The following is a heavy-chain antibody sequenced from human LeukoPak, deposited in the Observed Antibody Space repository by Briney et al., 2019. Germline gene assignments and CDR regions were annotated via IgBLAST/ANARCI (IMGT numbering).Heavy chain of an antibody. J-gene: IGHJ6*03. Sequence: SETLSLICTVSSGSISNSNYFWGWLRQPPGKGLEWIGEINHSGSTNYNPSLKSRVTISVDTSKNQFSLKLSSVTAADTAVYYCASQSYGIRGVIMKYYYYYMDVWGKGTTVTISS. D-gene: IGHD3-10*01. CDR2: INHSGST. CDR1: SGSISNSNYF. CDR3: ASQSYGIRGVIMKYYYYYMDV. V-gene: IGHV4-39*07.